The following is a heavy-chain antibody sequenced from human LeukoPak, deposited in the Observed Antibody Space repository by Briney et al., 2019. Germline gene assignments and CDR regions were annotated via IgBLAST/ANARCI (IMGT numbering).Heavy chain of an antibody. CDR1: GFTVSSYG. CDR2: FSGTDGGT. CDR3: AEDRRYDSSWYGAGDY. J-gene: IGHJ4*02. D-gene: IGHD6-13*01. Sequence: PGGTLRLSCAASGFTVSSYGMTWVRQAPGKGLEWVSSFSGTDGGTYYADSVKGRFTISRDNSKDTLYLQMNSLRAEDTAVYYCAEDRRYDSSWYGAGDYWGQGTLVTVSS. V-gene: IGHV3-23*01.